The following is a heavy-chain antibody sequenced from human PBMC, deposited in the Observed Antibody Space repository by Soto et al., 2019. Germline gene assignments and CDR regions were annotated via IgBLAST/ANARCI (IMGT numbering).Heavy chain of an antibody. CDR3: AKNCGDYLTAGNYYYGMDV. CDR2: ISGSGGST. CDR1: GFTFSSYA. V-gene: IGHV3-23*01. J-gene: IGHJ6*02. Sequence: PGGSLRLSCAASGFTFSSYAMSWVRQAPGKGLEWVSAISGSGGSTYYADSVKGRFTISRDNSKNTLYLQMNSLRAEDTAVYYCAKNCGDYLTAGNYYYGMDVWGQGTTVTVSS. D-gene: IGHD4-17*01.